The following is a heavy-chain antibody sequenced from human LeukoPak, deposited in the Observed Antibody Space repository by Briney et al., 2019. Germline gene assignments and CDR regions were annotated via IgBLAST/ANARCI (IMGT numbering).Heavy chain of an antibody. CDR3: ARGPPRIVVVVAATRDYYYYGMDV. J-gene: IGHJ6*02. CDR1: GGTFSSYA. Sequence: ASVKVSCKASGGTFSSYAISWVRQAPGQGLEWMGGIIPIFGTANYAQKFQGRVTITADESTSTAYMELSSLRSEDTAVYYCARGPPRIVVVVAATRDYYYYGMDVWGQGTTVTVSS. D-gene: IGHD2-15*01. CDR2: IIPIFGTA. V-gene: IGHV1-69*13.